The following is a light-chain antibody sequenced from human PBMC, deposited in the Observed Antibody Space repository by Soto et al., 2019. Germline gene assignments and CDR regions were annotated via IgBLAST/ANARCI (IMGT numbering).Light chain of an antibody. J-gene: IGLJ2*01. CDR1: STDVGSYNL. CDR3: CSYAGSNAVV. Sequence: QSALTQPVSVSGSPGQTITISCTGSSTDVGSYNLVSWYQQQPGKAPKFIIYEGSKRPPGVSNRFSGSKSGNTASLTISGLQAEDEADYHCCSYAGSNAVVFGGGTKLTVL. V-gene: IGLV2-23*01. CDR2: EGS.